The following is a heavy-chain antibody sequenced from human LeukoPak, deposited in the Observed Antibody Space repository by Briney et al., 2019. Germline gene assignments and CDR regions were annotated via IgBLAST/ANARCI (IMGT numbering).Heavy chain of an antibody. CDR1: GFTFSRYN. Sequence: GGSLRLSCAAAGFTFSRYNINWVRQAPGRGLEWVSYISGSGSSVQYADSVKGRFTISRDNAKNSVYLQMNSLRAEDTAVYYCAREAVKEDFEYWGQGSLVTVSS. V-gene: IGHV3-48*04. J-gene: IGHJ4*02. CDR2: ISGSGSSV. CDR3: AREAVKEDFEY. D-gene: IGHD4-17*01.